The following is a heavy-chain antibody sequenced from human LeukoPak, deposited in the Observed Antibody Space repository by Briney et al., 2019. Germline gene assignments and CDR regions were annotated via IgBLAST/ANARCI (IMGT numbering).Heavy chain of an antibody. CDR3: ATGGAPRGRFEN. V-gene: IGHV3-7*01. Sequence: GGSLRLSCVVSGFDFGWSTMTWVREPPGKGPEWVAKMKEDENEIEYVDSAKGRFTTSRDNAKSSLYLQMNSLRVEDTAVYYCATGGAPRGRFENWGQGTLVTVSS. J-gene: IGHJ4*02. CDR2: MKEDENEI. CDR1: GFDFGWST.